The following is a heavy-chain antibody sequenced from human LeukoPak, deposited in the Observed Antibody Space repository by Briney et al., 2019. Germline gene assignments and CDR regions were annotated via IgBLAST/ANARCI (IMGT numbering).Heavy chain of an antibody. J-gene: IGHJ4*02. D-gene: IGHD5-24*01. CDR2: IYHSGST. CDR3: ARGRDGYTKVFDY. V-gene: IGHV4-59*01. Sequence: SETLSLTCTVSGGSISSYYWSWIRQPPGKGLEWIGYIYHSGSTNYSPSLKSRVTMSVDTSKNQYSLKLSSVTAADTAVYYCARGRDGYTKVFDYWGQGTLVTVSS. CDR1: GGSISSYY.